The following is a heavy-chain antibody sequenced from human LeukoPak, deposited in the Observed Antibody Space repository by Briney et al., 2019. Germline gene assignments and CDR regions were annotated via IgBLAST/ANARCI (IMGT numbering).Heavy chain of an antibody. Sequence: GGSLRLSCAASGFTFSSYWMSWVRQAPGKGLEWVANIKQDGSEKYYVDSVKGRFTISRDNAKNSLYLQMNSLRAEDTAVYYCARDLPYSSGWYPQPHYYYYYMDVWGKGTTVTVSS. D-gene: IGHD6-19*01. CDR1: GFTFSSYW. CDR3: ARDLPYSSGWYPQPHYYYYYMDV. CDR2: IKQDGSEK. V-gene: IGHV3-7*01. J-gene: IGHJ6*03.